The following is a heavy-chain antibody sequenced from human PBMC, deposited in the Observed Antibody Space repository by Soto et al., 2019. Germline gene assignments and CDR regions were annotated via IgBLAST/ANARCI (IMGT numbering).Heavy chain of an antibody. D-gene: IGHD3-16*02. CDR3: ATDGVTFGGVIVS. CDR1: GYTLTELS. V-gene: IGHV1-24*01. Sequence: QVQLVQSGAEVKQTGASVKVSCKVSGYTLTELSMHWVRQAPGKGLEWRGGFDPEDGETIYAQKFQGRVTMTEDTSTYTAYMELSRLRSEDTAVYYCATDGVTFGGVIVSWGQGTLVTVSS. J-gene: IGHJ5*02. CDR2: FDPEDGET.